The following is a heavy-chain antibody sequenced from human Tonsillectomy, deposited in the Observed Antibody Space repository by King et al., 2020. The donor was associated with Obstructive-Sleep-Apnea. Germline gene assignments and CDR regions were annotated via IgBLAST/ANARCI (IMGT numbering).Heavy chain of an antibody. D-gene: IGHD3/OR15-3a*01. V-gene: IGHV4-34*01. CDR3: ATQSDLWGGRERFYYYGVDV. CDR1: GGSFSPYY. Sequence: VQLQQWGPGLLKPSETLSLNCGVSGGSFSPYYWTWIRQSPGKGLEWLGDVHQSGGTHYNPSLKSRVTLSVDTPTKQFSLRLTSVTAADTAVYYCATQSDLWGGRERFYYYGVDVWGQGTTVIVSS. J-gene: IGHJ6*02. CDR2: VHQSGGT.